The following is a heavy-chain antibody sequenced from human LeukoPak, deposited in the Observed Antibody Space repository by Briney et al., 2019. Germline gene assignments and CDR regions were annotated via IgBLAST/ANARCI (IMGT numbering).Heavy chain of an antibody. J-gene: IGHJ3*02. CDR2: TRNKANSYTT. CDR3: ARARHYAFDI. CDR1: GFTFSDHY. Sequence: PGGSLRLSCAASGFTFSDHYMDWVRQAPGKGLEWVGRTRNKANSYTTEYAASVKGRFTISRDDSKNSLYLQMNSLKTEDTAVYYCARARHYAFDIWGQGTMVTVSS. V-gene: IGHV3-72*01.